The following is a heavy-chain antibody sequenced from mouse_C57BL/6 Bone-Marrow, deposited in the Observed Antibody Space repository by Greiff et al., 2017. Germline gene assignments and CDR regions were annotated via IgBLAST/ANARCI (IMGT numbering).Heavy chain of an antibody. D-gene: IGHD2-1*01. CDR2: FYPGSGSI. J-gene: IGHJ4*01. CDR3: ARHGGIYYGNYVDAMDY. CDR1: GYTFTEYT. Sequence: QVQLQQSGAELVKPGASVKLSCNASGYTFTEYTIHWVKQRSGQGLEWIGWFYPGSGSIKYNEKFKDKATLTADKSSSTVYMELSRLTSEDSAVYFCARHGGIYYGNYVDAMDYWGQGTSVTVSS. V-gene: IGHV1-62-2*01.